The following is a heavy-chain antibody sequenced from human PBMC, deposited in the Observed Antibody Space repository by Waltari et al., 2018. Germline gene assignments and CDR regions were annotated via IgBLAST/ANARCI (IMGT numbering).Heavy chain of an antibody. Sequence: QVQLQESGQGLVKPSGTLSLTCTVSGGSISSYYRSWIRQPPGKGLEWIGYSYYSGTTNYTPSLKSRVTISADTSKNQFSLKLSSVTAADTAVYYCARLNDFSSSYYISAFDIWGQGTMVTVSS. CDR3: ARLNDFSSSYYISAFDI. J-gene: IGHJ3*02. CDR1: GGSISSYY. D-gene: IGHD3-3*01. V-gene: IGHV4-59*01. CDR2: SYYSGTT.